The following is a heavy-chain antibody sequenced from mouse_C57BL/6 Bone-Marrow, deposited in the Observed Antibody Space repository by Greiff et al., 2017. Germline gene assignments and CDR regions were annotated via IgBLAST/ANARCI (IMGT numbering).Heavy chain of an antibody. CDR1: GFNIKDDY. CDR3: TTITTVVAPFDY. D-gene: IGHD1-1*01. J-gene: IGHJ2*01. CDR2: IDPENGDT. Sequence: VQLQQSGAELVRPGASVKLSCTASGFNIKDDYMHWVKQRPEQGLEWIGWIDPENGDTEYASKFQGKATITADTSSNTAYLQLSSLTSEDTAVYYCTTITTVVAPFDYWGQGITLTVSS. V-gene: IGHV14-4*01.